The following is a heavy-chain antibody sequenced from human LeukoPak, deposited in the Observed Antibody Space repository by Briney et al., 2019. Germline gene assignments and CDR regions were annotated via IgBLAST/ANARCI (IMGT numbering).Heavy chain of an antibody. CDR1: GGSISSYY. V-gene: IGHV4-59*12. Sequence: SETLSLTCTVSGGSISSYYWSWIRQPPGKGLEWIGYIYYSGSTNYNPSLKSRVTISVDTSKNQFSLKLSSVTAADTAVYYCARSCSGGSCYSNAFDIWGQGTMVTVSS. CDR2: IYYSGST. CDR3: ARSCSGGSCYSNAFDI. J-gene: IGHJ3*02. D-gene: IGHD2-15*01.